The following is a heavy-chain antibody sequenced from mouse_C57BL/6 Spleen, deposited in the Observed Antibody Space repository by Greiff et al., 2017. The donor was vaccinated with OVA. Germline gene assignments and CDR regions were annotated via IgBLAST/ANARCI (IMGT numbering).Heavy chain of an antibody. CDR1: GYAFSSSW. CDR2: IYPGDGDT. V-gene: IGHV1-82*01. CDR3: ARGHAMDY. Sequence: QVQLKESGPELVKPGASVKISCKASGYAFSSSWMNWVKQRPGKGLEWIGRIYPGDGDTNYNGKFKGKATLTADKSSSTAYMQLSSLTSEDSAVYFCARGHAMDYWGQGTSVTVSS. J-gene: IGHJ4*01.